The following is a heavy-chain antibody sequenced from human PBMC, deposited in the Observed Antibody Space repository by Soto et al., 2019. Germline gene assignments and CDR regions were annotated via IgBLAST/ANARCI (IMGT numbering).Heavy chain of an antibody. Sequence: GSGPTLVNPTQTLTLTCTVSGFSLNTGGVGVGWIRQPPGKPPEWLALIYWDDDKRYRPSLRSRLTITKDTSKNQVVLTMTNMDPVDTGTYYCVHRPGEGLAPYSWGQGTLVTVSS. CDR3: VHRPGEGLAPYS. CDR1: GFSLNTGGVG. J-gene: IGHJ4*02. V-gene: IGHV2-5*02. D-gene: IGHD7-27*01. CDR2: IYWDDDK.